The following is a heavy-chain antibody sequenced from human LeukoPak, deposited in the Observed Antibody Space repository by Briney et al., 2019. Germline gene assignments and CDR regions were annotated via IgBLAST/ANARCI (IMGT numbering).Heavy chain of an antibody. CDR1: GFTVSINY. V-gene: IGHV3-66*04. CDR3: ASQRNGYCSGGSCYPYDTAPIS. CDR2: IYSGGST. J-gene: IGHJ4*02. D-gene: IGHD2-15*01. Sequence: GGSLRLSCAASGFTVSINYMSWVRQAPGKGLEWVSVIYSGGSTYYADSVTGRFTISRDNSKHTLYLQMNSLRDEDTAVYYCASQRNGYCSGGSCYPYDTAPISWGQGTLVTVSS.